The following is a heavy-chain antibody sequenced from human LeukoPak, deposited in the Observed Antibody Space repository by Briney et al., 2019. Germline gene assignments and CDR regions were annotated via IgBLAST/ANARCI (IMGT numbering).Heavy chain of an antibody. D-gene: IGHD6-13*01. V-gene: IGHV4-38-2*02. Sequence: PSETLSLTRTVSGYSISSGYYWGWIRQPPGKGLEWIGEINHSGSTNYNPSLKSRVTISVDTSKNQFSLKLSSVTAADTAVYYCARLMQYSSRYNWFDPWGQGTLVTVSS. CDR1: GYSISSGYY. CDR3: ARLMQYSSRYNWFDP. J-gene: IGHJ5*02. CDR2: INHSGST.